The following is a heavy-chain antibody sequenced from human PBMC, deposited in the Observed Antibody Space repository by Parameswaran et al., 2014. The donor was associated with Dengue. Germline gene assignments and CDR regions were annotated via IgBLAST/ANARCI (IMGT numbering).Heavy chain of an antibody. CDR2: IGTAGDT. J-gene: IGHJ4*02. V-gene: IGHV3-13*01. CDR1: GFTFRLYD. Sequence: GESLKISCAASGFTFRLYDMHWVRQTAGSGLEWVSAIGTAGDTYYPGSVKGRFAISRENAKNSLYLQMNNLRAEDTAVYYCARGKYYDFWGQGTLGHRLL. CDR3: ARGKYYDF. D-gene: IGHD3-3*01.